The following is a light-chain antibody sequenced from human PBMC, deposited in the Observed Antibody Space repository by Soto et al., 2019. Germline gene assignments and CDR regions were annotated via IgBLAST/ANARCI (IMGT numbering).Light chain of an antibody. CDR1: QIISSW. CDR3: QQYNSYSLP. Sequence: DIQMTQSPSTLSASVGDRVTITCRASQIISSWLAWYQQKPGKAPKLLIYDASSLESGVPSRFSGRGSGTEFTLTISSLQPDDFANYYCQQYNSYSLPFGGGTKVELK. CDR2: DAS. V-gene: IGKV1-5*01. J-gene: IGKJ4*01.